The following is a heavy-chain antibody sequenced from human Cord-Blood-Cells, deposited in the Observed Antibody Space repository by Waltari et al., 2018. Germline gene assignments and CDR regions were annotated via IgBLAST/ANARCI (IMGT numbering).Heavy chain of an antibody. V-gene: IGHV1-2*02. CDR2: SNTNSGGT. D-gene: IGHD1-7*01. CDR3: ARDFDNWNFHAFDI. Sequence: QVQLVQSGAEVKKPGASVKVSCKASGYTFTGYYMHWVRQAPGQGLEWMGWSNTNSGGTNYAQKFQGRVTMTRDTSISTAYMELSRLRSDDTAVYYCARDFDNWNFHAFDIWGQGTMVTVSS. CDR1: GYTFTGYY. J-gene: IGHJ3*02.